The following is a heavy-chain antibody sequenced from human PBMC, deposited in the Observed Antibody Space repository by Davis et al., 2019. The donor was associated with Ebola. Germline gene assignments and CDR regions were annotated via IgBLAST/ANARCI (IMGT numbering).Heavy chain of an antibody. D-gene: IGHD2-21*02. CDR3: ARMVTRGGMFYYYGMDV. J-gene: IGHJ6*02. V-gene: IGHV3-33*01. Sequence: SCAASGFTFSSYGMHWVRQAPGKGLEWVAVIWYDGSNKYYADSVKGRFTISRDNSKNTLYLQMNSLRAEDTAVYYCARMVTRGGMFYYYGMDVWGQGTTVTVSS. CDR1: GFTFSSYG. CDR2: IWYDGSNK.